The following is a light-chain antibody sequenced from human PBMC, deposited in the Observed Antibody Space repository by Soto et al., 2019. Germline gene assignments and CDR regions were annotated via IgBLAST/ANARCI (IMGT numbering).Light chain of an antibody. J-gene: IGKJ1*01. V-gene: IGKV3-11*01. Sequence: EIVLTQSPAILSMSPGERATLCCRASQSVSSYFAWYQQKPGQAPRLLIYDASNRATGVPARFSGSGSGTDFTLTISSLEPADFAVYYCQQRRYWPVTFGQGTKVEIK. CDR1: QSVSSY. CDR2: DAS. CDR3: QQRRYWPVT.